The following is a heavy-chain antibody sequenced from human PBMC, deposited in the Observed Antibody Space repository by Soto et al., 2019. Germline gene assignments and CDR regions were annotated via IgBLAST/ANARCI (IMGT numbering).Heavy chain of an antibody. CDR3: ARQLQRHDYYDSSCYYYYYGMDV. V-gene: IGHV5-51*01. J-gene: IGHJ6*02. D-gene: IGHD3-22*01. Sequence: GESLKISCKGSGYSFTSYWIGWVRQMPGKGLEWMGIIYPGDSDTRYSPSFQGQVTISADKSISTAYLQWSSLKASDTAMYYCARQLQRHDYYDSSCYYYYYGMDVWGQGTTVTVSS. CDR2: IYPGDSDT. CDR1: GYSFTSYW.